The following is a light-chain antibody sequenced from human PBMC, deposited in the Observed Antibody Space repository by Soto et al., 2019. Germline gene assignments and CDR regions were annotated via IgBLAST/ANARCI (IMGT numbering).Light chain of an antibody. CDR3: SSYTSSATIL. V-gene: IGLV2-14*01. Sequence: QSALTQPASVSGSPGQSITISCTGTSSDVGGYNYVSWYQQHPGKAPKLMIYDVSRRPSGVSNRFSGSKSGSTASLTISGLQADDEADYYCSSYTSSATILFGGGTKLTGL. J-gene: IGLJ2*01. CDR2: DVS. CDR1: SSDVGGYNY.